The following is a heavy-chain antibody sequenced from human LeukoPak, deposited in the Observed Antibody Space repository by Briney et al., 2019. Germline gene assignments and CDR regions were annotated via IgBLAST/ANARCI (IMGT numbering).Heavy chain of an antibody. D-gene: IGHD5-18*01. CDR1: GFTFNDYF. Sequence: GGSLRLSCTSSGFTFNDYFMSWIRQAPGKGLEWVSYISISGTTIYYADSVKGRFTISRDNAKNTLYLQMNNLRPEDTAVYYCAKDLGWIHFAYWGQGTLVTVSS. J-gene: IGHJ4*02. CDR3: AKDLGWIHFAY. V-gene: IGHV3-11*04. CDR2: ISISGTTI.